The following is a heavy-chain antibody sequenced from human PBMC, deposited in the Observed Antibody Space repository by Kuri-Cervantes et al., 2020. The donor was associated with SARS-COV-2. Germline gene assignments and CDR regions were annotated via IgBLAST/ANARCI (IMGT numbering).Heavy chain of an antibody. Sequence: GGSLRLSCKASGYTFTGYYMHWVRQAPGQGLEWMGWINPNSGGTNYAQKFQGRVTMTRDTSISTAYMELSRLRPEDTAVYFCTKGSHYDFWSGPPAPHMDVWGKGTTVTVSS. D-gene: IGHD3-3*01. CDR2: INPNSGGT. V-gene: IGHV1-2*02. J-gene: IGHJ6*03. CDR3: TKGSHYDFWSGPPAPHMDV. CDR1: GYTFTGYY.